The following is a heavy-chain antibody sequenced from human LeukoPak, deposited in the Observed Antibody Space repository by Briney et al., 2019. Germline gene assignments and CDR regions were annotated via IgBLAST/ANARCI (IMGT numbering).Heavy chain of an antibody. Sequence: GGSLRLSCAASGFTFSSYSMNWVRQAPGKGLEWVSYISSSSSTIYYADSVKGRFTISRDNAKNSLYLQMNSLRAEDTAVYYCAREGWRATIPEDYWGQGTLVTVSS. CDR1: GFTFSSYS. D-gene: IGHD5-12*01. CDR3: AREGWRATIPEDY. CDR2: ISSSSSTI. V-gene: IGHV3-48*04. J-gene: IGHJ4*02.